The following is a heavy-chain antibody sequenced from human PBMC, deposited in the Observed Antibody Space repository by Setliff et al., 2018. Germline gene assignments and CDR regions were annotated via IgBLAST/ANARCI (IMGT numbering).Heavy chain of an antibody. CDR1: GGSINSGVYY. J-gene: IGHJ4*02. D-gene: IGHD1-1*01. V-gene: IGHV4-39*01. Sequence: SSETLSLTCTVSGGSINSGVYYWGWIRQPPGKGLEWIGRIYHGGDTYYNASLKSRLTMSVDTSKNQFSLKLRSVTAADTAVYYCARTGTYRYFDYWGQGALVTVSS. CDR3: ARTGTYRYFDY. CDR2: IYHGGDT.